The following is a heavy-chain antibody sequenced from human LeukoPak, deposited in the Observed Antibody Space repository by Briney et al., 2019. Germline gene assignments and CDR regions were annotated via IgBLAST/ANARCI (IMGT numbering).Heavy chain of an antibody. J-gene: IGHJ5*02. Sequence: SETLSLTCTVSGGSISSYYWSWVRQPPGKGLEWIGYISYSGSTNYNPSLKSRVSISVEASKNQFSLKLSSVTAADTAVYYCARGNWNYASFWFDPWGQGTLVTVSS. V-gene: IGHV4-59*01. CDR3: ARGNWNYASFWFDP. D-gene: IGHD1-7*01. CDR2: ISYSGST. CDR1: GGSISSYY.